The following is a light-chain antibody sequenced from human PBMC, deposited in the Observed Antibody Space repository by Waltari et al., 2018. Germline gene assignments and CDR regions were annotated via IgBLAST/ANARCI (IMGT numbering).Light chain of an antibody. CDR2: ASS. V-gene: IGKV1-6*01. CDR1: QDMRNE. Sequence: AIQTTQSPSYLSASVGNIVTITCRASQDMRNELGWYQQKQGKDPKLPIYASSTLPSGVPQRFRGSGTGKDFTLTNRGLQPEDFATYYCLQDYNYPRTFGQGTKVEIK. J-gene: IGKJ1*01. CDR3: LQDYNYPRT.